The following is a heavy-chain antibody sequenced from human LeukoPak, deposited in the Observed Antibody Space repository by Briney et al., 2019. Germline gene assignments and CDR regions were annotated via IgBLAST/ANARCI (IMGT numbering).Heavy chain of an antibody. D-gene: IGHD5-18*01. CDR1: GGSISSYY. Sequence: SETLSLTCTVSGGSISSYYWSWLRQPSGKGLEWIGYIYYSGSNNYNPSLKSRVTISVDTSKNQFSLKLSSVTAADTAVYYCARVVDTAMVHDAFDIWGQGTMVTVSS. CDR2: IYYSGSN. J-gene: IGHJ3*02. V-gene: IGHV4-59*01. CDR3: ARVVDTAMVHDAFDI.